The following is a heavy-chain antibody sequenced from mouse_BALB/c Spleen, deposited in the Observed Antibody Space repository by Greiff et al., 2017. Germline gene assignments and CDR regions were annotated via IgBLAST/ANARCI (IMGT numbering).Heavy chain of an antibody. Sequence: QVQLKQSGAELARPGASVKLSCKASGYTFTSYWMQWVKQRPGQGLEWIGAIYPGDGDTRYTQKFKGKATLTADKSSSTAYMQLSSLASEDSAVYYCARRRPSYDMDYWGQGTSVTVSS. J-gene: IGHJ4*01. V-gene: IGHV1-87*01. CDR3: ARRRPSYDMDY. CDR2: IYPGDGDT. CDR1: GYTFTSYW.